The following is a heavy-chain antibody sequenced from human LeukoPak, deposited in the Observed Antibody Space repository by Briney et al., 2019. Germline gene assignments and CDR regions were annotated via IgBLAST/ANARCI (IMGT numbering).Heavy chain of an antibody. J-gene: IGHJ6*03. V-gene: IGHV3-21*01. D-gene: IGHD3-10*01. Sequence: GGSLRLSCAGSGFTFSSYSMNLVRQAPGKGLEWVSSISSSSSYIYYADSVKGRFTISRDNAKNSLYLQMNSLRAEDTAVYYCARDRGSGILGGDYYYMDVWGKGTTVTVSS. CDR1: GFTFSSYS. CDR3: ARDRGSGILGGDYYYMDV. CDR2: ISSSSSYI.